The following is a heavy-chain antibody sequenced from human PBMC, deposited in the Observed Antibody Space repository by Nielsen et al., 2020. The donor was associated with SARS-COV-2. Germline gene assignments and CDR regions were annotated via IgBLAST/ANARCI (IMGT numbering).Heavy chain of an antibody. CDR1: GGSISSSSYY. J-gene: IGHJ5*02. Sequence: SETLSLTCTVSGGSISSSSYYWGWIRQPPGKGLEWIGSIYYSGSTYYNPSLKSRVTISVDTSKNQFSLKLSSVTAADTAVYYCARRSYGEFDPWGQGTLVTVSS. CDR2: IYYSGST. CDR3: ARRSYGEFDP. V-gene: IGHV4-39*01. D-gene: IGHD4-17*01.